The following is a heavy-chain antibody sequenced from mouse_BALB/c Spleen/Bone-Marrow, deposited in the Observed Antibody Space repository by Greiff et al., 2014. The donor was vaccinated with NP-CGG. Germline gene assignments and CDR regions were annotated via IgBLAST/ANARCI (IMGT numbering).Heavy chain of an antibody. J-gene: IGHJ2*01. CDR2: IDPANGNT. V-gene: IGHV14-3*02. Sequence: EVKLVESGAELVKPGASVKLSCTASIFNIKDTYMHWVKQRPEQGLEWIGRIDPANGNTKYDPKFQGKATITADTSSNTAYLQLSSLTSEDTAVYYCARYYYGSSYFDYWGQGTTLTVSS. CDR1: IFNIKDTY. CDR3: ARYYYGSSYFDY. D-gene: IGHD1-1*01.